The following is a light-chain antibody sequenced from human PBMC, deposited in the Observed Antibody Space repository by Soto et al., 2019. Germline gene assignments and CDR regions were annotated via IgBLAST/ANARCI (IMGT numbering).Light chain of an antibody. V-gene: IGKV3-15*01. CDR1: QSVSSN. CDR3: QQYHHWWT. Sequence: DIEMTQSPATLSVSPGDRATLSCRASQSVSSNLAWYQQKPGQAPRLLIYGASTRATGIPERFTGSDSGTEFILTISSLQSEDFAVYYCQQYHHWWTFGQGTKVDIK. J-gene: IGKJ1*01. CDR2: GAS.